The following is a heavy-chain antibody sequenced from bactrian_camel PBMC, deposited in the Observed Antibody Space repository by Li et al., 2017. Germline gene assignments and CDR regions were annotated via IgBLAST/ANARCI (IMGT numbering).Heavy chain of an antibody. CDR3: AADRRRMSVLQRQGGVPNY. Sequence: VQLVESGGGLVQPGGSLRLSCAASGFPFSMHVMGWLRQAPGKGPEWVSSINPDGDERTTLYISSVEGRFTISRDNAKNTLYLQMNSLKPEDTAMYLCAADRRRMSVLQRQGGVPNYWGQGTQFTVS. CDR2: INPDGDERTT. J-gene: IGHJ4*01. CDR1: GFPFSMHV. D-gene: IGHD5*01. V-gene: IGHV3S31*01.